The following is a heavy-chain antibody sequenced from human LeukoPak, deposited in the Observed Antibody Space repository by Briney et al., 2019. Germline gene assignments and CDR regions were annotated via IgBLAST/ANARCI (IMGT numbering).Heavy chain of an antibody. D-gene: IGHD6-6*01. J-gene: IGHJ4*02. CDR2: INRSGGDT. CDR1: GFTFEEYG. V-gene: IGHV3-20*04. Sequence: AGGSLRLSCAASGFTFEEYGINWVREVPGKGLEWVAGINRSGGDTGFGDSVRGRFTISRDNAKNSLYLQMNSLRAEDTAFYYCARDPSGSRYFDYWGQGTLVTVSS. CDR3: ARDPSGSRYFDY.